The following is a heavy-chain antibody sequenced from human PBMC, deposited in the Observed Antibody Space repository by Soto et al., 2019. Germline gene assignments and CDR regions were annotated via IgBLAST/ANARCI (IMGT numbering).Heavy chain of an antibody. J-gene: IGHJ5*02. V-gene: IGHV4-31*11. CDR1: GGSVRSCGYG. CDR2: IYYSGST. D-gene: IGHD2-2*01. CDR3: ARDVCSSTSCYDGDLTWFDP. Sequence: SVTSAVSGGSVRSCGYGCEFTKNRPGNGVEWIGYIYYSGSTYYNPSLKSRVTISVDTSKNQFSLKLSSVTAADTAVYYCARDVCSSTSCYDGDLTWFDPWRHGTLVIVSS.